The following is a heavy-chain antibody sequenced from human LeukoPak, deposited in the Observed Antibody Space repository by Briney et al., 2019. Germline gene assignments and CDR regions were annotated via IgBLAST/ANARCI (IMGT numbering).Heavy chain of an antibody. J-gene: IGHJ3*02. Sequence: SQTLSLTCAISGESVASNSAACNWIRQSPSRGLEWLGRTYYMSKWINDHAVSVKSRITINPDTSKNQFFLQLNSVTPEDTAVYYCVRWGHQQGALDIWGQGTVVTVSS. D-gene: IGHD3-16*01. CDR1: GESVASNSAA. CDR2: TYYMSKWIN. CDR3: VRWGHQQGALDI. V-gene: IGHV6-1*01.